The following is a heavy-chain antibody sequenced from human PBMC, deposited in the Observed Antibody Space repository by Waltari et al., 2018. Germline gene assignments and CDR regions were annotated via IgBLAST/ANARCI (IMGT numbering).Heavy chain of an antibody. CDR1: GFTVSTTY. D-gene: IGHD3-16*01. Sequence: EVQLVETGGGLIQPGGSLRLSCAASGFTVSTTYISWVRLAPGKGLEWVSVIYAGESTYYADSVKGRFTISRDNSKNTVYLQMNILRAADTAVYYCARVGPSSHYAYWFDPWGQGTLVTVSS. V-gene: IGHV3-53*02. J-gene: IGHJ5*02. CDR2: IYAGEST. CDR3: ARVGPSSHYAYWFDP.